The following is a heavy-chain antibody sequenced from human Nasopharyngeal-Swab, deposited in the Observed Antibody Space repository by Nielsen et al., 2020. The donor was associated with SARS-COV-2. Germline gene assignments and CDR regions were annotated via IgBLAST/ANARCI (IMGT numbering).Heavy chain of an antibody. CDR1: CYTFSSYV. CDR2: ISPYNDYT. Sequence: ASVKVSCKTSCYTFSSYVLAWVRQAPGQGLECLGWISPYNDYTHYAQKFQGSVTMTSDTSTSTAYLELRSLTSDDTAVYYCARELGVGLFDYWGQGTLVTVSS. V-gene: IGHV1-18*01. D-gene: IGHD3-16*01. CDR3: ARELGVGLFDY. J-gene: IGHJ4*02.